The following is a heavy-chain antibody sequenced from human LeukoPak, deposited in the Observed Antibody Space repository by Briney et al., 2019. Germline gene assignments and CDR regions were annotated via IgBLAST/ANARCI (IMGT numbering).Heavy chain of an antibody. D-gene: IGHD3-22*01. J-gene: IGHJ4*02. CDR1: GFTFSDYY. CDR2: ISSSGSTI. Sequence: GGSLRLSCAASGFTFSDYYMSWIRQAPGKGLEWVSYISSSGSTIYYADSVKGRFTISRDNSKNTLYLQMNSLRAEDTAVYYCAKDLSSSSWLPLYYYDSSGSADWGQGTLVTVSS. CDR3: AKDLSSSSWLPLYYYDSSGSAD. V-gene: IGHV3-11*01.